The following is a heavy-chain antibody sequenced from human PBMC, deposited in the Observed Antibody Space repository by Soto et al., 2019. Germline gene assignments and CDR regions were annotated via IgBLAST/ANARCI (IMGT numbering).Heavy chain of an antibody. CDR1: GGTFSSYA. D-gene: IGHD3-22*01. Sequence: QVQLVQSGAEVKKPGSSVKVSCKASGGTFSSYAISWVRQAPGQGLEWMGGIIPIFGTANYAQKFQGRVTITADESTSTAYMELSSLRSEDTAVYYCASGGIYYYDSSGPTNCDYWGQGTLVTVSS. V-gene: IGHV1-69*01. CDR3: ASGGIYYYDSSGPTNCDY. CDR2: IIPIFGTA. J-gene: IGHJ4*02.